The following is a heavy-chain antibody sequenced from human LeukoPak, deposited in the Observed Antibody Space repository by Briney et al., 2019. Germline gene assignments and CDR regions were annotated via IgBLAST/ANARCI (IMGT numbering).Heavy chain of an antibody. CDR2: IYYSGST. Sequence: SETLSLTCTVSGGSISSSSYYWGWIRQPPGKGPDWIGSIYYSGSTYYNPSLKSRVTISVDTSKNQFSLKLSSVTAADTAVYYCAVVPAASYYMDVWGKGTTVTVSS. D-gene: IGHD2-2*01. V-gene: IGHV4-39*07. J-gene: IGHJ6*03. CDR1: GGSISSSSYY. CDR3: AVVPAASYYMDV.